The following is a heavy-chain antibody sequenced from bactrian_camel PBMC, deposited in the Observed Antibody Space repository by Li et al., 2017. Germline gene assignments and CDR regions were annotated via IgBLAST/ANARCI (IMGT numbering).Heavy chain of an antibody. Sequence: HVQLVESGGGSVEAGGSLRLSCAASGDTISRYCMGWFRQIPDKAREGVAGLESDGSTSYADSVKGRFTISRDNAKNTLYLRLNSLKPEDTAMYYCAASQGWIPSAPFLRDGLDHAFWGLGTQVTVS. J-gene: IGHJ4*01. V-gene: IGHV3S9*01. CDR2: LESDGST. D-gene: IGHD5*01. CDR3: AASQGWIPSAPFLRDGLDHAF. CDR1: GDTISRYC.